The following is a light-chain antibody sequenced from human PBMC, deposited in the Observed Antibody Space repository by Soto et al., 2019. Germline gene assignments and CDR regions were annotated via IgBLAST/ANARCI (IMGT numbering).Light chain of an antibody. CDR1: SSDAGSYNL. V-gene: IGLV2-23*01. Sequence: PGQSITISCTGTSSDAGSYNLVSWYQQHPGKAPKLMIYEGSKRPSGVSNRFSGSKSGNTASLTISGLQAEDEADYYCCSYAGSSTLVFGTGTKVTVL. CDR2: EGS. J-gene: IGLJ1*01. CDR3: CSYAGSSTLV.